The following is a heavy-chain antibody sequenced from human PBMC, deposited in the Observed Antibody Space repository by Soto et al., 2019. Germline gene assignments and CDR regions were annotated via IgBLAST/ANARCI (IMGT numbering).Heavy chain of an antibody. Sequence: QVQLQESGPGLVKPSQTLSLTCTISGGSISRGGYYWSWSRQHPGKGLEWIGYIYYSGSTYYNPSLKSRVTISVDTSKNQFSLKLSSVTAADTAVYYCASISVILTGYYFDYWGQGTLVTVSS. CDR3: ASISVILTGYYFDY. CDR2: IYYSGST. V-gene: IGHV4-31*03. D-gene: IGHD3-9*01. J-gene: IGHJ4*02. CDR1: GGSISRGGYY.